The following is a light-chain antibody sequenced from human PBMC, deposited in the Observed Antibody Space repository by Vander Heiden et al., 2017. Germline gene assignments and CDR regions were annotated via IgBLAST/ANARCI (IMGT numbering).Light chain of an antibody. CDR3: AAWDDSLTVV. Sequence: QSVLTQPPPPSGTPGHRVTISCSGSSSNIGPNYVYGDQQLPGTAPKLLIYRNNQRPSGVPDRFSGSKSGTSASLTISGLRSEDEGDYYCAAWDDSLTVVLGGGTKLTVL. V-gene: IGLV1-47*01. CDR2: RNN. J-gene: IGLJ2*01. CDR1: SSNIGPNY.